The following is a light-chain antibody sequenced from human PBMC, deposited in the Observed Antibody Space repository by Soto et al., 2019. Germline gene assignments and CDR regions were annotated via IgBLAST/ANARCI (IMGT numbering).Light chain of an antibody. J-gene: IGKJ2*01. V-gene: IGKV3-20*01. CDR1: QYMTRTY. Sequence: EIVLMQSPCTLSLSPGERSTLSCISIQYMTRTYIAWYQQKPGQAPRLLIYAASNRATGIPDKFSGSGSGADYSLTISRLEPEDSAVYYCHQYDKAPQTFGQGTKVDIK. CDR3: HQYDKAPQT. CDR2: AAS.